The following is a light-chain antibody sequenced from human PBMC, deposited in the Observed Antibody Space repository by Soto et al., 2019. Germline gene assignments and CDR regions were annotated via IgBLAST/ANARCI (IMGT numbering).Light chain of an antibody. J-gene: IGKJ1*01. CDR1: QSVSSS. CDR2: DAS. V-gene: IGKV3-11*01. CDR3: QQRSNWPRT. Sequence: EIVLTQPPATLSLSPGERGTLSCRASQSVSSSLAWYQQKPGQAPRLLIYDASNRATGIPARFSGSGSGTDFTLTISSLEPEDFAVYYCQQRSNWPRTFGQGTKVEIK.